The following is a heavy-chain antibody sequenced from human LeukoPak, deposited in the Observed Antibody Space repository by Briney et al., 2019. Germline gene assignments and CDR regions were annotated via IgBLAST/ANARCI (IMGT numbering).Heavy chain of an antibody. V-gene: IGHV4-39*01. CDR1: GGSISSSSYY. J-gene: IGHJ4*02. Sequence: PSETLSLTCTVSGGSISSSSYYWGWIRQPPGKGLEWIGSIYYSGSTYYNPSLKSRVTISVDTSKNQFSLKLSSVTAADTAVYYCASLSLSGYYSFWGQGTPVIVSS. CDR2: IYYSGST. D-gene: IGHD3-22*01. CDR3: ASLSLSGYYSF.